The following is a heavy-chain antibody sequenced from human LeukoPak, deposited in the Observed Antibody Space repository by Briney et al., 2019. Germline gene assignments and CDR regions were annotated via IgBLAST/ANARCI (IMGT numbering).Heavy chain of an antibody. J-gene: IGHJ5*02. CDR2: VTSYNGDT. CDR3: AKDWHILTGRNCFDP. D-gene: IGHD3-9*01. Sequence: ASVKVSCKASGYTFNNYGFTWVRQAPGQGLEWMGWVTSYNGDTNYAQKFQGRVTMSTDTSTSTAYMELRSLRFDDTGIYYCAKDWHILTGRNCFDPWGQGTLVTVSS. CDR1: GYTFNNYG. V-gene: IGHV1-18*01.